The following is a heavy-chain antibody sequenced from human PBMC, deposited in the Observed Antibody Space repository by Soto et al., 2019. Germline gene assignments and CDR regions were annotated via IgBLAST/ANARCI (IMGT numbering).Heavy chain of an antibody. Sequence: QVQLVQSGAEVKKPGASVKLSCKASGYTFSNYAVQWVRQAPGQSLEWMGWIHGGNGDTKYSQKFHDRVIITRDTAASTAYMEVSSLRSEDTAIYYCARVPRYTSDIVQVPAIMCKDWFVHWGQGTLVAVSS. J-gene: IGHJ5*02. CDR3: ARVPRYTSDIVQVPAIMCKDWFVH. CDR2: IHGGNGDT. D-gene: IGHD2-21*02. V-gene: IGHV1-3*01. CDR1: GYTFSNYA.